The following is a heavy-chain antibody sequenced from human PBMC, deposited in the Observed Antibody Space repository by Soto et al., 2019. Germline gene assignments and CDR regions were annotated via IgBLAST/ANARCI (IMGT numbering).Heavy chain of an antibody. V-gene: IGHV4-59*01. J-gene: IGHJ4*02. CDR1: GGSISSYH. D-gene: IGHD3-16*01. CDR2: IYYSGST. CDR3: ARKLGRLFDY. Sequence: PSETLSLTCTVSGGSISSYHWSWIRQPPGKGLEWIGYIYYSGSTNYNPSLKSRVTISVDTSKNQFSLKLSSVTAADTAVYYCARKLGRLFDYWGQGTLVTVSS.